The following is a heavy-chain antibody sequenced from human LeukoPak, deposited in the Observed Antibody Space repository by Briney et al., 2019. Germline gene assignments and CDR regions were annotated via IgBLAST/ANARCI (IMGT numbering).Heavy chain of an antibody. J-gene: IGHJ4*02. CDR1: GFTFSKYW. V-gene: IGHV3-74*01. D-gene: IGHD6-19*01. CDR3: ATKQWLAPPPDS. CDR2: INTDGTVT. Sequence: GGSLRLSCAASGFTFSKYWMLWVRQAPGKGLESVSRINTDGTVTTYADSVKGRFTVYRDNADNTMFLQMNSVRDEDTAVYYCATKQWLAPPPDSWGQGTPVTVSS.